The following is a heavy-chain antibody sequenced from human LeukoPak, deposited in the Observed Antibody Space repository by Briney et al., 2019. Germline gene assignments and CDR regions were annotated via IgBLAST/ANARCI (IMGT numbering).Heavy chain of an antibody. Sequence: KPGGSLRLSCAASGSTFSNAWMSWVRQAPGKGLEWVGRIKSKTDGGTTDYTAPVKGRFTISRDDSKNTLYLQMNSLKTEDTAVYYCTTGPFDYYGSASYLANGMDVWGQGTTVTVSS. CDR2: IKSKTDGGTT. V-gene: IGHV3-15*01. J-gene: IGHJ6*02. CDR1: GSTFSNAW. CDR3: TTGPFDYYGSASYLANGMDV. D-gene: IGHD3-10*01.